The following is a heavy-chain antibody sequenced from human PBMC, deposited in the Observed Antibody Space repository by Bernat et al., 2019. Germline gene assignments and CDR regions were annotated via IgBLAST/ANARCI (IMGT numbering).Heavy chain of an antibody. CDR3: VRDPGYCSGGRPFRCDDAFDM. Sequence: EVQLVESGGGLVQPGGSLRLSCAASGFTFSTYWMHWVRQAPGKGLVWVSRINSDGSSTSYAESVKGRFTISRDNAKNTLYLQMNSLRAEDTAVYYCVRDPGYCSGGRPFRCDDAFDMWGQGTMVTVSS. D-gene: IGHD2-15*01. CDR2: INSDGSST. V-gene: IGHV3-74*01. CDR1: GFTFSTYW. J-gene: IGHJ3*02.